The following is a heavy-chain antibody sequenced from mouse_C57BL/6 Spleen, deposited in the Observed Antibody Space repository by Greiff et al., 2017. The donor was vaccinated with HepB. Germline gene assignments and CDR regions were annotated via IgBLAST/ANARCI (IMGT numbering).Heavy chain of an antibody. CDR1: GYTFTSYW. Sequence: QVQLQQPGAELVRPGTSVKLSCKASGYTFTSYWMHWVKQRPGQGLEWIGVIDPSDSYTNYNQKFKGKATLTVDTSSSTAYMQLSSLTSEDSAVYYCARSRGDYYGSSLWYFDVWGTGTTVTVSS. CDR3: ARSRGDYYGSSLWYFDV. D-gene: IGHD1-1*01. V-gene: IGHV1-59*01. CDR2: IDPSDSYT. J-gene: IGHJ1*03.